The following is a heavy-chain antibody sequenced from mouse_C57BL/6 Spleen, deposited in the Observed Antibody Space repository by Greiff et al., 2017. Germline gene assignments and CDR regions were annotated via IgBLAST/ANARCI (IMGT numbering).Heavy chain of an antibody. CDR3: ARWVYDGYFYYFDV. CDR1: GYAFSSSW. D-gene: IGHD2-3*01. CDR2: IYPGDGAI. Sequence: QVQLQQSGPELVKPGASVKISCKASGYAFSSSWMNWVKQRPGKGLEWIGRIYPGDGAINYTGKFKGKATLTADKASSTAYMQLRSLTSEDYAVYFCARWVYDGYFYYFDVWGKGTTLTVSS. J-gene: IGHJ2*01. V-gene: IGHV1-82*01.